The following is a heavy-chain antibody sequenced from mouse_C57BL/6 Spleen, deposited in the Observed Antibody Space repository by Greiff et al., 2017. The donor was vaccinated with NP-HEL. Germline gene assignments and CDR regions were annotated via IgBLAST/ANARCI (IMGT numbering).Heavy chain of an antibody. CDR3: ARAGSYWYFDV. CDR1: GFTFTDYY. D-gene: IGHD1-1*01. Sequence: EVKLVESGGGLVQPGGSLSLSCAASGFTFTDYYMSWVRQPPGKALEWLGFIRNKANGYTTEYSASVKGRFTISRDNSQSILYLQMNALRAEDSATYYCARAGSYWYFDVWGTGTTVTVSS. V-gene: IGHV7-3*01. CDR2: IRNKANGYTT. J-gene: IGHJ1*03.